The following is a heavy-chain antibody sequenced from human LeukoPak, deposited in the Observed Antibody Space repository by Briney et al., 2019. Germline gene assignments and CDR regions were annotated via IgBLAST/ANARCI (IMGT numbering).Heavy chain of an antibody. V-gene: IGHV1-2*02. Sequence: ASVKVSCKASGYTFTGYYMHWVRQAPGQGLEWMGWINPNSGGTNYALKFQGRVTMTRDTSISTAYMELSRLRSDDTAVYYCARDQEEGEFDYWGQGTLVTVSS. CDR2: INPNSGGT. J-gene: IGHJ4*02. CDR3: ARDQEEGEFDY. CDR1: GYTFTGYY.